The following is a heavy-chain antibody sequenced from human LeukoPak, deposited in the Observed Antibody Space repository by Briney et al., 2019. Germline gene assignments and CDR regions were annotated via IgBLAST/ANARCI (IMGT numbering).Heavy chain of an antibody. V-gene: IGHV7-4-1*02. D-gene: IGHD6-19*01. CDR3: ARGGYSRGQGSSFDY. CDR2: INTNTGNP. CDR1: GYTFTNYP. Sequence: GASVKVSCKTSGYTFTNYPIIWVRQAPGQGLECMGWINTNTGNPTFVQGFTGRFVFSLDTSVSAAYLQISSLKAEDTAVYYCARGGYSRGQGSSFDYWGQGTLVTVSS. J-gene: IGHJ4*02.